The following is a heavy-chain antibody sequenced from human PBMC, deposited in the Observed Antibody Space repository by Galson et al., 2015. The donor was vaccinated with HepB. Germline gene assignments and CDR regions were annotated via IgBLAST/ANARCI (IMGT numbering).Heavy chain of an antibody. V-gene: IGHV3-66*04. CDR2: IYSGGST. J-gene: IGHJ4*02. CDR3: VKPSRPYCSSTSCNTPFDY. Sequence: SLRLSCAGSGFTVSSNYMNWVRQAPGKGLEWVSVIYSGGSTHYADSVGGRFTISRDNSKNTLYLQMNSLRAEDTAVYYCVKPSRPYCSSTSCNTPFDYWGQGTLVTVSS. D-gene: IGHD2-2*02. CDR1: GFTVSSNY.